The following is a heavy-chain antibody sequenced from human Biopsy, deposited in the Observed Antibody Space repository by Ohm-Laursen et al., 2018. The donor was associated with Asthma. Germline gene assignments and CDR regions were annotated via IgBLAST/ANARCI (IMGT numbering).Heavy chain of an antibody. CDR3: ARTFHFWSPYHAEHYQL. V-gene: IGHV3-7*01. CDR2: IKHDGTEK. J-gene: IGHJ1*01. D-gene: IGHD3-3*02. Sequence: SLRLSCTAFGFTFGDYCMSWVRQVPGKGLEWVANIKHDGTEKNHVDSLKGRLTISRDNAKNSLYLQMNSLRAEDTAVYYCARTFHFWSPYHAEHYQLWGQGTLVTVPS. CDR1: GFTFGDYC.